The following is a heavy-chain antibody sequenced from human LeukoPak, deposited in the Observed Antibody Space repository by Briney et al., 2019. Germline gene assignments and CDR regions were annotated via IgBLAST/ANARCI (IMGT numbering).Heavy chain of an antibody. Sequence: PSESLSLTCTVYGYSISSYYWSWIRQPPGKGLEWIGHIYYSGSTNYNPSLKNRVTISVDTSKNQSSLKLSSVTAADTAVYYCARELRWPKSDAFDVWGQGPMVTVSS. CDR1: GYSISSYY. D-gene: IGHD4-23*01. J-gene: IGHJ3*01. V-gene: IGHV4-59*12. CDR3: ARELRWPKSDAFDV. CDR2: IYYSGST.